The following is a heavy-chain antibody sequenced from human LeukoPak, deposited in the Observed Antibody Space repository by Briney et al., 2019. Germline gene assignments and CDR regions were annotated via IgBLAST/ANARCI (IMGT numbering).Heavy chain of an antibody. CDR1: GFTFSIYA. CDR2: FYTGGDK. CDR3: AGGQMFTSGGFDN. D-gene: IGHD6-19*01. V-gene: IGHV3-53*01. Sequence: GGSLRLSCAASGFTFSIYAMSWVRQAPGKGLEWVSVFYTGGDKYYAAFVKGRFTISRDNSNNMVFLQMNSLTVEDTALYYCAGGQMFTSGGFDNWGQGTLVTVSS. J-gene: IGHJ4*02.